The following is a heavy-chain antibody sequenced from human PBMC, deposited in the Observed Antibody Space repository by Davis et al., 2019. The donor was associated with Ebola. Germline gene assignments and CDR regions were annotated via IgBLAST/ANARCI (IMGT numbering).Heavy chain of an antibody. CDR3: ARRLYCGGGSCYEYYYGMDV. V-gene: IGHV1-69*05. Sequence: SVKVSCKASGGTFSSYAISWVRQAPGQGLEWMGGIIPIFGTANYAQKFQGRVTMTRDTSTSTVYMELSSLRSEDTAVYYCARRLYCGGGSCYEYYYGMDVWGQGTTVTVSS. D-gene: IGHD2-15*01. CDR1: GGTFSSYA. J-gene: IGHJ6*02. CDR2: IIPIFGTA.